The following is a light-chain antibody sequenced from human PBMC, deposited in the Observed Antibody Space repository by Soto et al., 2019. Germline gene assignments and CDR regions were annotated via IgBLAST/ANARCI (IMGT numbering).Light chain of an antibody. J-gene: IGLJ2*01. CDR1: SSDVGGYDY. Sequence: QSALTQPASVSGSPGQSITISCTGTSSDVGGYDYVSWYQQHPGKVPKLLIYDVSIRPSGASNRFSGSKSGNTASLTISGLQAEDEADYYCSSYTTSSTVLFGGGTKLTVL. CDR3: SSYTTSSTVL. V-gene: IGLV2-14*03. CDR2: DVS.